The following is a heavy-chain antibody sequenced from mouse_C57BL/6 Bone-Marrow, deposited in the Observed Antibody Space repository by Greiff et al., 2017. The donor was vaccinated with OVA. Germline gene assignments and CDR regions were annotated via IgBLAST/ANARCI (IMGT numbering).Heavy chain of an antibody. J-gene: IGHJ4*01. CDR1: GFTFSDYY. V-gene: IGHV5-12*01. CDR2: ISNGGGST. CDR3: ARHDFDY. Sequence: DVKLVESGGGLVQPGGSLKLSCAASGFTFSDYYMYWVRQTPEKRLEWVAYISNGGGSTYYPDTVKGRFTISRDNAKNTLYLQMSRLKSEDTAMYYCARHDFDYWGQGTSVTVSS. D-gene: IGHD2-4*01.